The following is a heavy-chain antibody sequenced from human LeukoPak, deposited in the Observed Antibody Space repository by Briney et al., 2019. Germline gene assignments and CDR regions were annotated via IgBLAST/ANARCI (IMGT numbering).Heavy chain of an antibody. CDR2: ISVNNINT. D-gene: IGHD1-1*01. CDR3: GRGTTGPTDY. CDR1: GYTFTSYG. Sequence: ASVKVSCKASGYTFTSYGITWVRQAPGQGLEWMGWISVNNINTNYAQKLQGRVTMTTDTSMDTAYMELRSLRSDDTAVYYCGRGTTGPTDYWGQGTLVTVSS. J-gene: IGHJ4*02. V-gene: IGHV1-18*01.